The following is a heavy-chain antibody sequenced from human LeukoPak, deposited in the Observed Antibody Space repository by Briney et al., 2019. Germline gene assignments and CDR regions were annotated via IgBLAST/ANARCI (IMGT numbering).Heavy chain of an antibody. Sequence: GESLKISCKGSGYSFTSYWIGWVRQMPGKGLEWMGIIFPGDSDTRYSPSFQGQVTISADKSISTAYLQWSSLKPSDTAMYYCARHLFSDSWFDPWGQATLATVPS. J-gene: IGHJ5*02. CDR1: GYSFTSYW. CDR3: ARHLFSDSWFDP. V-gene: IGHV5-51*01. CDR2: IFPGDSDT. D-gene: IGHD3/OR15-3a*01.